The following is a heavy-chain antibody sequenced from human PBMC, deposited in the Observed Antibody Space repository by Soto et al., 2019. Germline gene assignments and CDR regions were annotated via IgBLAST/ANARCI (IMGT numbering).Heavy chain of an antibody. Sequence: QVQLVESGGGVVQPVRSLRLSCAASGFTFSSYAMHWVRQAPGKGLEWVAVISYDGSNKYYADSVKGRFTISRDNSKNTLYLQMNSLRAEDTAVYYCAREYSSSLGEAFDIWGQGTMVTVSS. D-gene: IGHD6-13*01. CDR2: ISYDGSNK. J-gene: IGHJ3*02. CDR3: AREYSSSLGEAFDI. CDR1: GFTFSSYA. V-gene: IGHV3-30-3*01.